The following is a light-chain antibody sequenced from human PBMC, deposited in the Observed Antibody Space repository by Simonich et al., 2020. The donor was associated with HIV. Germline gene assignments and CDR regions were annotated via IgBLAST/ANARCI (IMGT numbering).Light chain of an antibody. CDR3: QQYYSTPPIT. J-gene: IGKJ5*01. V-gene: IGKV1-NL1*01. CDR1: QGISNY. Sequence: DIQMTQSPSSLSASVGDRVTITCRASQGISNYLAWFQQKPGKAPKLLLYSASRLESGVPSRFSGSGSGTDYTLTISSLQPEDFATYYCQQYYSTPPITFGQGTRLEIK. CDR2: SAS.